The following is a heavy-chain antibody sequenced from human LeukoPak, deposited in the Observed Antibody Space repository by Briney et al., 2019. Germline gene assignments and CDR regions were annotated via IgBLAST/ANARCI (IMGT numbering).Heavy chain of an antibody. CDR3: AKANTWELQLD. CDR1: GFIFSSYA. D-gene: IGHD1-26*01. V-gene: IGHV3-23*01. CDR2: ISGSGGST. Sequence: GGSLRLSCAASGFIFSSYAMSWVRQAPGKGLEWVSAISGSGGSTYYADSVKGRFTISRDNSKNTLYLQMNSLRAEDTAVYYCAKANTWELQLDWGQGTLVTVSS. J-gene: IGHJ4*02.